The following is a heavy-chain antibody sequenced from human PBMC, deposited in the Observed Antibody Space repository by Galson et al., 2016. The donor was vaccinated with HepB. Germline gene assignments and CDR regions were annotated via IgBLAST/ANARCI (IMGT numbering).Heavy chain of an antibody. V-gene: IGHV3-33*06. CDR2: IWYDGTSK. J-gene: IGHJ5*01. CDR3: AKVATPNRNYENWFDS. CDR1: GLTVSGDY. Sequence: SLRLSCAVSGLTVSGDYMSWVRQAPGKGLEWVAVIWYDGTSKYYVDSVKGRFTISRDNSKNTLNLQMNSLRAGDTAVYYCAKVATPNRNYENWFDSWGQGTLVTVSS. D-gene: IGHD4-11*01.